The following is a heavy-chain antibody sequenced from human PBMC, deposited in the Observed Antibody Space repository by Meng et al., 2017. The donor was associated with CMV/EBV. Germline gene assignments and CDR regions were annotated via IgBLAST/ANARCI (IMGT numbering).Heavy chain of an antibody. CDR1: GFNFSSYA. V-gene: IGHV3-23*01. CDR2: ISGSGGST. CDR3: ARPKTGRYWYFDL. D-gene: IGHD7-27*01. J-gene: IGHJ2*01. Sequence: ASGFNFSSYAMSWVRQAPGKGLEWVSAISGSGGSTYYADSVKGRFTISRDNSKNTLYLQMNSLRAEDTAVYYCARPKTGRYWYFDLWGRGTLVTVSS.